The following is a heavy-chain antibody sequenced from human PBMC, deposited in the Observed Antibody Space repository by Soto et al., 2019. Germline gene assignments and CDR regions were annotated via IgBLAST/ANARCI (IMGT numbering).Heavy chain of an antibody. D-gene: IGHD7-27*01. V-gene: IGHV1-3*01. Sequence: ASVKVSCTVSGYTFSSYAMHWVRQAPGQRLEWMGWINAGYGNTKSSQKFQDRVTISRDTSASKAYMELTSLRSEDTAVYYCARDTGDGTFDFWGQGTLVTVSS. CDR3: ARDTGDGTFDF. CDR1: GYTFSSYA. J-gene: IGHJ4*02. CDR2: INAGYGNT.